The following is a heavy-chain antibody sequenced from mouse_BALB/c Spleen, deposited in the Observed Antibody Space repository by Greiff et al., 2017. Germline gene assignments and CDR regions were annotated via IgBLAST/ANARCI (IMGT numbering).Heavy chain of an antibody. CDR2: ISSGGSYT. J-gene: IGHJ4*01. D-gene: IGHD1-1*01. CDR1: GFTFSSYG. Sequence: DVMLVESGGDLVKPGGSLKLSCAASGFTFSSYGMSWVRQTPDKRLEWVATISSGGSYTYYPDSVKGRFTISRDNAKNTLYLQMSSLKSEDTAMYYCARHFLYGYAMDYWGQGTSVTVSS. CDR3: ARHFLYGYAMDY. V-gene: IGHV5-6*02.